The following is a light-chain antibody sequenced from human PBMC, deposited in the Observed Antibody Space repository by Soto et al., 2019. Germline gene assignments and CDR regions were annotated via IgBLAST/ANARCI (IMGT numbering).Light chain of an antibody. CDR3: LHYNSYRA. CDR2: DAS. CDR1: QNINRW. J-gene: IGKJ1*01. V-gene: IGKV1-5*01. Sequence: DIQMTQSPSTLSASVGDRVTITCRASQNINRWLAWYQQKPGKAPKLLINDASNLESGVPSRFSGSGHGTEFTLTISSLQPDDFATYYCLHYNSYRAFGQGTKVDIK.